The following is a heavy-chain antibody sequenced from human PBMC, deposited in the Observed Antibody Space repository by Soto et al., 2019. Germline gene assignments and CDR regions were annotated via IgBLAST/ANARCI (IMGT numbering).Heavy chain of an antibody. D-gene: IGHD2-15*01. CDR1: GGSIISSIYY. CDR3: ARHLTYCSAGSCYSDFPYYGMDV. J-gene: IGHJ6*02. CDR2: IFYSGST. V-gene: IGHV4-39*01. Sequence: SEALSLTCPVSGGSIISSIYYWGWIRQPPGKGLEWIGSIFYSGSTYYNPSLKSRVTISVDTSKNQSSLKLSSVTAADTAVYYCARHLTYCSAGSCYSDFPYYGMDVWGQGTTVT.